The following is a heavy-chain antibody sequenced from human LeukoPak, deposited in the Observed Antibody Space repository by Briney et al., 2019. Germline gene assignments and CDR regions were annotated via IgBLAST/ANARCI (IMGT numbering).Heavy chain of an antibody. CDR3: AGGRLGSSGWLSIDY. J-gene: IGHJ4*02. CDR1: GFTFSTYS. V-gene: IGHV3-21*01. CDR2: ISGGSSYI. D-gene: IGHD6-19*01. Sequence: GGSLRLSCAASGFTFSTYSMNGVRQPPGKGLEWVSSISGGSSYIYYADSVKGRFTISRDNAKNSLYLQMNSLRREDAAVYYCAGGRLGSSGWLSIDYWGQGTLVTVSS.